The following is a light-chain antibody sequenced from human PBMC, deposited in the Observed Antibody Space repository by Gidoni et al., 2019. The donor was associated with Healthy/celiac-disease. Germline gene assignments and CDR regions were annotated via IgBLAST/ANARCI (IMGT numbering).Light chain of an antibody. CDR2: GAS. V-gene: IGKV3-20*01. J-gene: IGKJ4*01. Sequence: EIVLTQSPGTLSLSPGERATLSCRASQSVRSSYLAWYQQKPGQAPRLLIYGASTRATGIPDRFSGSGSGTDFTLTISRLEPEDFAVYYCQQYVSSPHTFGGGTKVEIK. CDR1: QSVRSSY. CDR3: QQYVSSPHT.